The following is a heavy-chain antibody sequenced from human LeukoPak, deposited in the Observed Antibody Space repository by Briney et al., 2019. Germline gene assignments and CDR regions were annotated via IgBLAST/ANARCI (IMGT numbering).Heavy chain of an antibody. D-gene: IGHD4-23*01. CDR1: VGTFRSHV. J-gene: IGHJ5*02. CDR3: ARVFRSAVVIGRFRYWFDP. V-gene: IGHV1-69*13. Sequence: GASVKVSCKASVGTFRSHVISWVRPAPGQGLEWVGGIIPIFGTANCAQKFQGRVTSTADDSISTAYMEMSSLVSEGTAVYYCARVFRSAVVIGRFRYWFDPWGQGTLVTVSS. CDR2: IIPIFGTA.